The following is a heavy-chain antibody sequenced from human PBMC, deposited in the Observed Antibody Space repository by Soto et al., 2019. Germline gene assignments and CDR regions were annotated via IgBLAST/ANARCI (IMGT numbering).Heavy chain of an antibody. CDR3: ARARMYSGAYHDY. CDR1: GYTFSNFG. Sequence: ASVTVSCKASGYTFSNFGINWVRQAPGQGLEWMGWITPYNGNANYAQKYQDRLTVTTDTSTNTAYLELRSLRSDDTAVYFCARARMYSGAYHDYWGQGTLVTVSS. D-gene: IGHD1-26*01. CDR2: ITPYNGNA. J-gene: IGHJ4*02. V-gene: IGHV1-18*04.